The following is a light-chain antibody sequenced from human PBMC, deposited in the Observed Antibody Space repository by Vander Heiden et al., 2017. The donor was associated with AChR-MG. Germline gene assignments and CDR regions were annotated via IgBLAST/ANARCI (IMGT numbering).Light chain of an antibody. CDR3: LRYNSWPHI. CDR1: EKIYSD. Sequence: ELVMTQFPDTLSVSPGEGATLSCRASEKIYSDLAWYQQRPGQAPRLLIHSAVTRATGIPDRFSGSGFGTDFTLTISSLQSEDFAVYFCLRYNSWPHIFGGGTKVEIK. V-gene: IGKV3-15*01. CDR2: SAV. J-gene: IGKJ4*01.